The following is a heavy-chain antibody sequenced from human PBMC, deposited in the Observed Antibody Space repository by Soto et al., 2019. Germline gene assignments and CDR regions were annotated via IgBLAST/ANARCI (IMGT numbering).Heavy chain of an antibody. V-gene: IGHV5-51*01. CDR2: IYPGDSDT. CDR3: ARGSRPRIPGYSYGDY. D-gene: IGHD5-18*01. Sequence: PGESLKISCKGSGYSFTSYWIGWVRQMPGKGLEWMGIIYPGDSDTRYSPSFQGQVTISADKSISTAYLQWSSLKASDTAMYYCARGSRPRIPGYSYGDYWGQGTLVTVSS. CDR1: GYSFTSYW. J-gene: IGHJ4*02.